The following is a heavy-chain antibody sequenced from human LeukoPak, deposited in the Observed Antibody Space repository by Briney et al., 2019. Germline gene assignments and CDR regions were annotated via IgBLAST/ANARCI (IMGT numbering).Heavy chain of an antibody. Sequence: PSETLSLTCTVSGGSISSYYWSWIRQPPGKGLEWIGYIYYSGGTNYNPSLKSRVTISANTSKNQFSLKLSFVTAADTAVYYCARDGPYCSSTSCRDAFDIWGQGTMVTVSS. CDR3: ARDGPYCSSTSCRDAFDI. CDR2: IYYSGGT. CDR1: GGSISSYY. V-gene: IGHV4-59*01. D-gene: IGHD2-2*01. J-gene: IGHJ3*02.